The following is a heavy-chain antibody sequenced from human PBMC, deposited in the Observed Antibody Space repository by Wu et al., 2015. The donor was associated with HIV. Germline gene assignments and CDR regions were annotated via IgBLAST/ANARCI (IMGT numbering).Heavy chain of an antibody. CDR2: MNPNSGNI. Sequence: QVQLVQSEADVQKPGASVNISCKASGYNYTKYGVTWVRQATGQGLEWMGWMNPNSGNIGYAQKFQGRVTMTRNTSIRTAYMELSSLRSEDTAVYYCARQRAYTSGWYIYDYWGQGTLVTVSS. J-gene: IGHJ4*02. V-gene: IGHV1-8*01. CDR1: GYNYTKYG. CDR3: ARQRAYTSGWYIYDY. D-gene: IGHD6-19*01.